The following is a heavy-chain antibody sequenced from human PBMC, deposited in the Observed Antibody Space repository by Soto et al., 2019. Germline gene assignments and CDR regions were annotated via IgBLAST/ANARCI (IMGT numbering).Heavy chain of an antibody. D-gene: IGHD2-15*01. V-gene: IGHV3-30*04. Sequence: PAGSLTLSCAASGFTFTTQSIHWVRQAPGKGLEWVAVISNDGRGKYYADSVKGRFTISRDNSKNTLNLQMNSLRSDDTAVYYCARDPCFGGGRSCYYFDFWGQGTLVTVSS. CDR2: ISNDGRGK. J-gene: IGHJ4*02. CDR3: ARDPCFGGGRSCYYFDF. CDR1: GFTFTTQS.